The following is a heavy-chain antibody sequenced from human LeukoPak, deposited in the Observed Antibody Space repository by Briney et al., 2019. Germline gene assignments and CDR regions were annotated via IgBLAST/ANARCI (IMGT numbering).Heavy chain of an antibody. D-gene: IGHD3-10*01. CDR2: IYTSGST. J-gene: IGHJ4*02. CDR3: ARDPGRFGEFYYFDC. CDR1: GGSISSYY. Sequence: SETLSLTCTVSGGSISSYYWTWLRQPAGKGLEGIGRIYTSGSTNYNPSLKSRVTMSVDTSKNQFSLKLSSVTAADTAVYYCARDPGRFGEFYYFDCWGQGTLVTVSS. V-gene: IGHV4-4*07.